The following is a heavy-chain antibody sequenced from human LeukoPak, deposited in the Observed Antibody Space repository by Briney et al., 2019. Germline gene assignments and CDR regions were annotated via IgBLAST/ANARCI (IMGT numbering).Heavy chain of an antibody. CDR1: GFTFSSYA. CDR2: ISGSGGST. J-gene: IGHJ4*02. Sequence: GGSLRLSCAASGFTFSSYAMSWVRQAPWKGLEWVSAISGSGGSTYYADSVKGRFTISRDNSKNTLYLQMNSLRAEDTAIYYCAKGSYYDFWSGYSYWGQGTLVTVSS. V-gene: IGHV3-23*01. CDR3: AKGSYYDFWSGYSY. D-gene: IGHD3-3*01.